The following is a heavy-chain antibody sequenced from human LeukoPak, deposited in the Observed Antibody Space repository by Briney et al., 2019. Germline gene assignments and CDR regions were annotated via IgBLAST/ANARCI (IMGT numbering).Heavy chain of an antibody. D-gene: IGHD4-11*01. J-gene: IGHJ6*03. CDR2: IWYDGSNK. V-gene: IGHV3-33*08. Sequence: PGRSLRLSCAASGFTFSSYGMHWVRQAPGKGLEWVAVIWYDGSNKYYADSVKGRFTISRDNSKNTLYLQMNSLRAEDTAVYYCARAHSNYDYYYMDVWGKGTTVTVSS. CDR3: ARAHSNYDYYYMDV. CDR1: GFTFSSYG.